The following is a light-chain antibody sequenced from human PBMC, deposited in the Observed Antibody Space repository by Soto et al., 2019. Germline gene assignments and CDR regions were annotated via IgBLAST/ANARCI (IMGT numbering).Light chain of an antibody. J-gene: IGKJ5*01. Sequence: VQITQSPSSLSASVGARVTITCQAIQNINNYLNWYQQKPGRAPKLLIYDASNLEAGVPSRFRGSGSGTDFTFTISRLQPEDIATYYCQQYENLPTFGQGTRLEIK. CDR3: QQYENLPT. V-gene: IGKV1-33*01. CDR2: DAS. CDR1: QNINNY.